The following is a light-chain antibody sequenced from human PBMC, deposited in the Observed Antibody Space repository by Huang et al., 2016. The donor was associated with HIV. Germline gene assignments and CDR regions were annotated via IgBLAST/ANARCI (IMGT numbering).Light chain of an antibody. Sequence: DIVLTQSPATLSLSPGERATLSCRASQSVSFYLAWYQQKPGQAPRLLIYDASNRATGIPARFSGSWSGTDFTLTISSLEPEDFAVYYCQQRRNWPLYTFGQGTKLEI. CDR3: QQRRNWPLYT. CDR1: QSVSFY. J-gene: IGKJ2*01. V-gene: IGKV3-11*01. CDR2: DAS.